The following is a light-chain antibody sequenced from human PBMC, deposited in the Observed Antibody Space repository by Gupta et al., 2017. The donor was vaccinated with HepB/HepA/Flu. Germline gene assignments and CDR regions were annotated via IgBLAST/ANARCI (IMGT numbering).Light chain of an antibody. Sequence: DIQMTQSPSSLSASVGDRVIITCRASQGIRNYLAWYQQKPGKVPKLLIYAASTLHSGVPSRFSGSGSGTDFTLTITSLQPEDVATYYCQKDDSAPLTFGGGTKVEIK. CDR3: QKDDSAPLT. CDR1: QGIRNY. V-gene: IGKV1-27*01. CDR2: AAS. J-gene: IGKJ4*01.